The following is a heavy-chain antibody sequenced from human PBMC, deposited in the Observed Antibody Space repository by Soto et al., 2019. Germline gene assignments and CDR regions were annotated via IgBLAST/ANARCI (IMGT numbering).Heavy chain of an antibody. D-gene: IGHD6-19*01. V-gene: IGHV3-30*18. CDR1: GFTFSDYG. J-gene: IGHJ6*02. CDR3: VKDGSSGWPYFYDMDV. CDR2: ISYDGRNK. Sequence: PGGSLRLSCVASGFTFSDYGMHWVRHSPGKGLEWVAVISYDGRNKYYADAVKGRFTISRDNSKNTLYLQMSSLRAEDTAVYYCVKDGSSGWPYFYDMDVWGQGTTVTVSS.